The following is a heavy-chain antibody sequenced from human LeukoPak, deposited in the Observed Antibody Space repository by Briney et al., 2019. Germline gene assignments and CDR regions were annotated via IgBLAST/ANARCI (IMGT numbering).Heavy chain of an antibody. CDR3: ACSEGSTDY. CDR1: GGSFSGYY. CDR2: INHRGST. D-gene: IGHD3-10*02. Sequence: SETLSLTCAVYGGSFSGYYWNWIRQSPGKGLEWIGEINHRGSTNLNPSRKSRVTLSVDTSKHQFALNLTSVTGADAAVYYCACSEGSTDYGGQGTLVTVSS. V-gene: IGHV4-34*01. J-gene: IGHJ4*02.